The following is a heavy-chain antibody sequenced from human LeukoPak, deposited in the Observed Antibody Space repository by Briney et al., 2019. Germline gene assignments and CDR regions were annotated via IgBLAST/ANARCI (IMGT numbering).Heavy chain of an antibody. CDR3: ARAFVGSSTNLDY. V-gene: IGHV4-34*01. J-gene: IGHJ4*02. CDR1: GGSFSGYY. Sequence: PSETLSLTCAVYGGSFSGYYWSWIRQPPGKGLEWIGEINHSGSTNYNPSLKSRVTISVDTSKNQFSLKLSSVTAADTAVYYCARAFVGSSTNLDYWGQGTLVTGSS. D-gene: IGHD6-6*01. CDR2: INHSGST.